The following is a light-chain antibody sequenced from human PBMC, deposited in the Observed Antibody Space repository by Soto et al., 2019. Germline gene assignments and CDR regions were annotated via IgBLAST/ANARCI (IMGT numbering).Light chain of an antibody. J-gene: IGKJ2*01. CDR1: QDINNY. V-gene: IGKV1-33*01. CDR2: DAS. CDR3: QQYDTSVT. Sequence: DIQVTQSPSSLSASVGDRVTITCQASQDINNYLNWYQQKPGKAPNLLIYDASNLQTGAPSRFSGSGSGTHFTFTISSLQPVDVATYYCQQYDTSVTFGQGTKLEIK.